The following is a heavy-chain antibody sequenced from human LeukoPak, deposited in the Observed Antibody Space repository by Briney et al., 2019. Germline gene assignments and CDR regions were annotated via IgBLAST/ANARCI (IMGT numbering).Heavy chain of an antibody. CDR3: ARRARRRIVATIGDYVDYQDIFDY. D-gene: IGHD5-12*01. CDR2: INHSGST. J-gene: IGHJ4*02. V-gene: IGHV4-34*01. CDR1: GGSFSGYY. Sequence: SETLSLTCAVYGGSFSGYYWSWIRQPPGKGLEWIGEINHSGSTNYNPSLKSRVTISVGTSKNQFPLKLSSVTAADTAVYYCARRARRRIVATIGDYVDYQDIFDYWGQGTLVTVSS.